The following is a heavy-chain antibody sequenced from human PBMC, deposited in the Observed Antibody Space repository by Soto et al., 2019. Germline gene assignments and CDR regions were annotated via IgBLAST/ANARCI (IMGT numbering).Heavy chain of an antibody. J-gene: IGHJ4*02. V-gene: IGHV4-30-4*01. Sequence: QVQLQESGPGLVKPSQTLSLICTVSSGSINSGDYYWHWIRQPPGKGLEWIGDIYYSGSTYYNPSSKSRITIAIDTSRNQFSRNLSSVTAADTAVYYCARPPRKEQSYYYGSGRDVYWGQGTVVTVSS. CDR1: SGSINSGDYY. CDR3: ARPPRKEQSYYYGSGRDVY. D-gene: IGHD3-10*01. CDR2: IYYSGST.